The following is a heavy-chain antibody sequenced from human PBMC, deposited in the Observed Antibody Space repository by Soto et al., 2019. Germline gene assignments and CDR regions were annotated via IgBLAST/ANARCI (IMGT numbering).Heavy chain of an antibody. CDR3: ARESEDLTSNFDY. J-gene: IGHJ4*02. CDR1: GFTLTRYS. CDR2: ISSTTNYI. Sequence: GGSLRLSCAASGFTLTRYSMNWVRQAPGKGLEWVSSISSTTNYIYYGDSMKGRFTISRDNAKNSLYLEMNSLRAEDTAVYYCARESEDLTSNFDYWGQGTLVTVSS. V-gene: IGHV3-21*06.